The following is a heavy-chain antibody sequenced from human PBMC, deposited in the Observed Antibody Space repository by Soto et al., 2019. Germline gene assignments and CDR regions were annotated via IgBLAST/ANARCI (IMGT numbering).Heavy chain of an antibody. J-gene: IGHJ4*02. V-gene: IGHV3-7*01. CDR3: VRDRSGSYLEGFDY. D-gene: IGHD1-26*01. CDR2: IKQDGSEK. CDR1: GFTFSSFW. Sequence: GGSLRLSCAASGFTFSSFWMTWVRQAPGKGLEWVANIKQDGSEKYYVDSVKGRFTISRDNARNSLFREMKSLRSEDTAVYSCVRDRSGSYLEGFDYWGQGTLVTVSS.